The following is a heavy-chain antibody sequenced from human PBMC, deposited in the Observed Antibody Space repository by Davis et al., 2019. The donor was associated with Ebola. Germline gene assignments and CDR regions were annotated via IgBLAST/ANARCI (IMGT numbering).Heavy chain of an antibody. D-gene: IGHD2-2*01. CDR2: ISAYNGNT. CDR1: GYTFTSYG. J-gene: IGHJ6*02. Sequence: ASLKVSCKASGYTFTSYGISWVRQAPGQGLEWMGWISAYNGNTNYAQKLQGRVTMTADTSTSTTYMELSSLKSDDTAVYYCAGDRRVLQVTQLLSPYYDYGMDVWGQGTTVTVSS. CDR3: AGDRRVLQVTQLLSPYYDYGMDV. V-gene: IGHV1-18*01.